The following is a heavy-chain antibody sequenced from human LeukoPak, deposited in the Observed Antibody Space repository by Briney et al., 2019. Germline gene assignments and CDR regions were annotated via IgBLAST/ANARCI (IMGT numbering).Heavy chain of an antibody. CDR3: ARDLGAVLRFLEWPMGWFDP. CDR2: INPNSGGT. J-gene: IGHJ5*02. Sequence: ASVKVSFKASGYPFTGYYMHWVRPAPGQGLEWMGWINPNSGGTNYAQKFQGRVTMTRDTSISTAYMELSRLRSDDTAVYYCARDLGAVLRFLEWPMGWFDPWGQGTLVTVSS. D-gene: IGHD3-3*01. V-gene: IGHV1-2*02. CDR1: GYPFTGYY.